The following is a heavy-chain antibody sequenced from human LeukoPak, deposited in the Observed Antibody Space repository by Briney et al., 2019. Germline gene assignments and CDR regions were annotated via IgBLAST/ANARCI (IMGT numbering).Heavy chain of an antibody. D-gene: IGHD6-13*01. Sequence: SETQSLTCTVSGGSISSYYWSWIRQPPGKGLEWIGYIYYSGSTNYNPSLNSRVTISVDTSKNQFSLKLSSVTAADTAVYYCARAQWGIAAAGYDYWGQGTLVTVSS. V-gene: IGHV4-59*01. J-gene: IGHJ4*02. CDR1: GGSISSYY. CDR3: ARAQWGIAAAGYDY. CDR2: IYYSGST.